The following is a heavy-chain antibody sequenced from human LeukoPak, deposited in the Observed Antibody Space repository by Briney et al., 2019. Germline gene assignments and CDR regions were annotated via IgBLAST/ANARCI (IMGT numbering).Heavy chain of an antibody. CDR3: ARDLTVTTLDY. CDR2: IWYDGSNK. Sequence: QPGSALKLPCPGCRLHLCCYGMQWVRQAPGKGLEGVAVIWYDGSNKYYADSVKGRFTISRDNSKNTLYLQMNSLRAEDTAVYYCARDLTVTTLDYWGQGTLVTVSS. V-gene: IGHV3-33*01. J-gene: IGHJ4*02. CDR1: RLHLCCYG. D-gene: IGHD4-17*01.